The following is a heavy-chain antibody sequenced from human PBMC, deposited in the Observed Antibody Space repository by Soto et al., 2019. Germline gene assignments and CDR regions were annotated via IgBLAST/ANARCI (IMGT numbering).Heavy chain of an antibody. V-gene: IGHV3-30-3*01. Sequence: QVQLVESGGGVVQPGRSLRLSCAASGFTFSSYAIHWVRQAPGKGLEWVAVISYDGSNKYYADSVKGRFTISRDNSKNTLYPQMNSLRAEDTAVYYCARHKRDLRFLEWSYYFDFWGQGTLVTVSS. CDR2: ISYDGSNK. J-gene: IGHJ4*02. CDR1: GFTFSSYA. D-gene: IGHD3-3*01. CDR3: ARHKRDLRFLEWSYYFDF.